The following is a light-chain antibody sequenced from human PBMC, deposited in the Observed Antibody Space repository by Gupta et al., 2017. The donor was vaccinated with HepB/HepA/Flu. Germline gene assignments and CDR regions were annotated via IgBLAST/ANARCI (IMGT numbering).Light chain of an antibody. CDR3: FSYAGNDNWV. Sequence: QSAPTQPPSASGSPGQSVTISCTGTSSDIGAYSLVSWYQQHPGKAPKLIIYDVFQRPSGVPDRFSGSKSGNTASLTVSGLQAEDEADYYCFSYAGNDNWVFGGGTKVTVL. V-gene: IGLV2-8*01. J-gene: IGLJ1*01. CDR2: DVF. CDR1: SSDIGAYSL.